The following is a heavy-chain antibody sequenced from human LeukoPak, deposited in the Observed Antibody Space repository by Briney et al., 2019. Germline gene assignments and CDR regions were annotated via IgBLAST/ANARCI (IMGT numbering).Heavy chain of an antibody. CDR3: ARLRITMIGRNFDY. J-gene: IGHJ4*02. D-gene: IGHD3-22*01. V-gene: IGHV4-38-2*01. Sequence: SETLSLTCAVSGYSISSGYYWGWIRRPPGKGLEWFGSIYHSGSTYYNPSLKSRVTISVDTSKNQFSLKLSSVTAADTAVYYCARLRITMIGRNFDYWGQGTLVTVSS. CDR1: GYSISSGYY. CDR2: IYHSGST.